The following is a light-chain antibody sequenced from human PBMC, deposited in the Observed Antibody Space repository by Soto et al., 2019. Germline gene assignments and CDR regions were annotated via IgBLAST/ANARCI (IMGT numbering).Light chain of an antibody. CDR3: SSYTSRNTLI. J-gene: IGLJ2*01. CDR1: SSDVGGYNY. V-gene: IGLV2-14*01. Sequence: QSVLTQPVSVSGSPGQFITISCTGTSSDVGGYNYVSWYQQHPGKVPKLLIYDVSNRPSGVSDRFSGSKSGNTASLAISGLQDEEEADYYCSSYTSRNTLIFGGGTKVTVL. CDR2: DVS.